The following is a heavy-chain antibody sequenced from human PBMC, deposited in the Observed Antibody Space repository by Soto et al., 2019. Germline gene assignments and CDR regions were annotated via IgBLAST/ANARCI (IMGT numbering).Heavy chain of an antibody. CDR1: GYTFTSYY. CDR3: AKDIRVVAGAFDI. D-gene: IGHD3-3*02. CDR2: INPSGGST. Sequence: GASVKVSCKASGYTFTSYYMHWVRQAPGQGLEWMGIINPSGGSTSYAQKFQGRVTMTRDNSKNTLYLQMNSLRAEDTAVYYCAKDIRVVAGAFDIWGQGTMVTVSS. V-gene: IGHV1-46*01. J-gene: IGHJ3*02.